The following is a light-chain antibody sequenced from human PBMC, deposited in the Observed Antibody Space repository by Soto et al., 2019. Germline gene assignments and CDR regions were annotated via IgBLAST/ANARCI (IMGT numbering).Light chain of an antibody. CDR3: QSYDRSLRGYV. J-gene: IGLJ1*01. Sequence: VLTQLPSVSGAPGQRVTISCTGTSSNIGSGYDVHWYQHLPGTAPKLLIYGNTIRPSGVPDRFSGSESGTSASLAITGLQAEDEADYYCQSYDRSLRGYVFGTGTKVTVL. V-gene: IGLV1-40*01. CDR1: SSNIGSGYD. CDR2: GNT.